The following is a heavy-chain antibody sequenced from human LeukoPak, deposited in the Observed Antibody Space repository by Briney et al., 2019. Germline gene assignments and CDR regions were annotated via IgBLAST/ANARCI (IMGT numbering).Heavy chain of an antibody. J-gene: IGHJ3*02. D-gene: IGHD3-9*01. CDR2: ISPNTGVT. CDR3: ARDSYYDILTGAFDI. Sequence: ASVQVSCKSSGYSFIAYYVHWVRQAPREGLEWMGRISPNTGVTNYAQNFQGRVTMTRHTSMTTVYLELSRLRSDDTAMYYCARDSYYDILTGAFDIWGQGTMVTVSS. V-gene: IGHV1-2*02. CDR1: GYSFIAYY.